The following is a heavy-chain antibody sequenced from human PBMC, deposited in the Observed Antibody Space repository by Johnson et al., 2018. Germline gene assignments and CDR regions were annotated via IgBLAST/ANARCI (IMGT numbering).Heavy chain of an antibody. V-gene: IGHV3-33*06. CDR1: GFPFSSYG. D-gene: IGHD1-26*01. CDR3: AKDIVGSGGYYLLFAFDI. J-gene: IGHJ3*02. CDR2: IWYDGSNK. Sequence: QVQLVQSGGGVVQPGRSLRLSCAASGFPFSSYGMHWVRQAPGKGLEWVAVIWYDGSNKYYADSVKGRFTISRDNSKNTLYLQMNGLRAEDTALYYCAKDIVGSGGYYLLFAFDIWGQGTMVTVSS.